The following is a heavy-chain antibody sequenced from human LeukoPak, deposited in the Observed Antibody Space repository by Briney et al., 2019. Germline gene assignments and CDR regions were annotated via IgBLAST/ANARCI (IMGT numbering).Heavy chain of an antibody. J-gene: IGHJ3*02. V-gene: IGHV3-21*01. Sequence: PGGSLRLSCAASGFTFSSYEMNWVRQAPGKGLEWVSFISSSTSYISYADSVKGRFTISRDNAKSSLWLQMNSLRAEDTAVYYCARATNGRFDIWGQGTMVTVSS. D-gene: IGHD2-8*01. CDR1: GFTFSSYE. CDR2: ISSSTSYI. CDR3: ARATNGRFDI.